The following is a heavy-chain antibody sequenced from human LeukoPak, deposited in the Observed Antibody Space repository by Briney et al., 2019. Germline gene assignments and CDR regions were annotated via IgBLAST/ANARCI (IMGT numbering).Heavy chain of an antibody. V-gene: IGHV3-23*01. J-gene: IGHJ4*02. Sequence: GGSLRLSCAASGFTFSSYAMSWVRQAPGKGLEWVSAISGSGGSTYYADSVKGRFAISRDNSKNTLYLQMNSLRAEDTAVYYCARDGDPNYYGSGSYYTDYWGQGTLVTVSS. CDR1: GFTFSSYA. CDR3: ARDGDPNYYGSGSYYTDY. D-gene: IGHD3-10*01. CDR2: ISGSGGST.